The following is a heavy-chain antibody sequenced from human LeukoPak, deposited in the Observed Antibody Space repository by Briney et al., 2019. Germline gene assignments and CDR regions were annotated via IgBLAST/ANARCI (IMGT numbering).Heavy chain of an antibody. V-gene: IGHV3-7*01. CDR1: GFTFSSYW. Sequence: PGGSLRLSCAASGFTFSSYWMSWVRQAPRKGLEWVANIKQDGSEKYYVDSVKGRFTISRDNAKNSLYLQMNSLRAEDTAVYYCARAMGRGLRPITTDFHYYYYMDVWGKGTTVTISS. CDR2: IKQDGSEK. D-gene: IGHD5/OR15-5a*01. J-gene: IGHJ6*03. CDR3: ARAMGRGLRPITTDFHYYYYMDV.